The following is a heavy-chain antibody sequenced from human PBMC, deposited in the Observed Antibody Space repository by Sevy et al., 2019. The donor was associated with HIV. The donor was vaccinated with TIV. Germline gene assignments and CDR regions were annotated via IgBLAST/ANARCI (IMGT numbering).Heavy chain of an antibody. J-gene: IGHJ4*02. Sequence: GGSLRLSCAASGFTFSSYSMNWVRQAPGKGLEWVSSISSMSSYIYYGDSVKGRFTISRDNAKNSLYLQLNSLRAEDTAVYYCASGYTPQDILWWSQAYYSDDWGQGTLVTVSS. CDR3: ASGYTPQDILWWSQAYYSDD. D-gene: IGHD2-21*01. CDR1: GFTFSSYS. CDR2: ISSMSSYI. V-gene: IGHV3-21*01.